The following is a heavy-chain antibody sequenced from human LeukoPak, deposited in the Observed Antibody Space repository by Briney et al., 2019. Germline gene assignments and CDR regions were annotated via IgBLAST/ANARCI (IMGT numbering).Heavy chain of an antibody. V-gene: IGHV3-48*04. CDR1: GFTFSSYS. CDR2: ISSSSSTI. Sequence: GGSLRLSCTASGFTFSSYSLNWVRQAPGKGLEWVPYISSSSSTIYYADSVKGRFTISRDNAKNSLYLQMNSLRAEDTAVYYCARDVYSSSPWSKTTTPMDVWGQGTTVTVSS. CDR3: ARDVYSSSPWSKTTTPMDV. D-gene: IGHD6-13*01. J-gene: IGHJ6*02.